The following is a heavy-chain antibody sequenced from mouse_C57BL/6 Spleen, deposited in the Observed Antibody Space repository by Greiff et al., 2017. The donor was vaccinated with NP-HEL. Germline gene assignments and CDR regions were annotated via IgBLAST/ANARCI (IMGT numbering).Heavy chain of an antibody. J-gene: IGHJ1*01. V-gene: IGHV1-64*01. D-gene: IGHD1-1*02. CDR3: ARRYDGSHGCLDD. CDR2: IYPSSGST. CDR1: GYTFTSYG. Sequence: QVQLQQSGAELVKPGASVTLSCKASGYTFTSYGMHWVKQRPGQGLEWIGVIYPSSGSTYYNEKFKSQAILTEDKSSSTAYMQLSSLTAEDSAVYYCARRYDGSHGCLDDWGQGTTVTVSS.